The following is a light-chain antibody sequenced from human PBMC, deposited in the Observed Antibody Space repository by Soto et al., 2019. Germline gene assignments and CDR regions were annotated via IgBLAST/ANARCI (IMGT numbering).Light chain of an antibody. J-gene: IGKJ2*01. CDR3: QQYGSSPPYT. Sequence: EIVLTQSPGTLSLSPGERATLSCRASQSVSSSYLAWYQQKPGQAPRLLSYGASSRATGIPDRFSGIGSGTDFTLTISRLEPEDFAVYYCQQYGSSPPYTFGQGTKLEIK. V-gene: IGKV3-20*01. CDR2: GAS. CDR1: QSVSSSY.